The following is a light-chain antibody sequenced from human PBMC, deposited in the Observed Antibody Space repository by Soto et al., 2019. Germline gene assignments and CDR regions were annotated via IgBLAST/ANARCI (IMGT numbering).Light chain of an antibody. J-gene: IGKJ4*01. Sequence: EIVMTQSPATLSLSPGERATLSCRASQSVNSNLAWYQQKAGQAPRLLIYGTSTRATGIPARFSGSGSGTDFTLTISSLQPEDVAAYYCQKYNSAPLTFGGGTKVDNK. V-gene: IGKV3-15*01. CDR1: QSVNSN. CDR3: QKYNSAPLT. CDR2: GTS.